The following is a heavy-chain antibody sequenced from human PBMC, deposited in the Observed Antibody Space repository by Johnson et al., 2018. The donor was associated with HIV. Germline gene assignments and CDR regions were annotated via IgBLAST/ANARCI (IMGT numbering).Heavy chain of an antibody. D-gene: IGHD2-21*02. V-gene: IGHV3-33*08. CDR1: GFTFSDYY. CDR3: ARSVGYCGGDCSDAFDV. CDR2: IWYDGSNK. J-gene: IGHJ3*01. Sequence: VQLVESGGGLVKPGGSLRLSCAASGFTFSDYYMSWIRQAPGKGLEWVAVIWYDGSNKYYADSVKGRFTISRDNSKNTLYLQMYSLRAEETAIYYCARSVGYCGGDCSDAFDVWGHGTMVTVSS.